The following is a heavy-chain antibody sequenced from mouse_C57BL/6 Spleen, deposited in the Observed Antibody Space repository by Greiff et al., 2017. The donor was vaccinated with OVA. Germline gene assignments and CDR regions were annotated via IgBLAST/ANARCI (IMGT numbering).Heavy chain of an antibody. Sequence: VQLQQSGAELVKPGASVKISCKASGYAFSSYWMNWVKQRPGKGLEWIGQIYPGDGDTNYNGKFKGKATLTADKSSSTAYMQLSSLTSEDSAVYFCARWELRDYAMDYWGQGTSVTVSS. D-gene: IGHD1-1*02. J-gene: IGHJ4*01. CDR2: IYPGDGDT. CDR1: GYAFSSYW. CDR3: ARWELRDYAMDY. V-gene: IGHV1-80*01.